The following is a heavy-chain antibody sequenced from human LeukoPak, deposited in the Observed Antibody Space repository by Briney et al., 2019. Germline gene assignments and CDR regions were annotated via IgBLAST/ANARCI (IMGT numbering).Heavy chain of an antibody. V-gene: IGHV5-51*01. CDR3: ARGHYYYDSSGYYYHNAFDI. D-gene: IGHD3-22*01. Sequence: GESLKISCKGSGYRFTSYWIGWVRQMPGKGLEWMGIIYPGDSDTRYSPSFQGQVTISADKSISTAYLQWSSLKASDTAMYYCARGHYYYDSSGYYYHNAFDIWGQGTMVTVSS. CDR2: IYPGDSDT. CDR1: GYRFTSYW. J-gene: IGHJ3*02.